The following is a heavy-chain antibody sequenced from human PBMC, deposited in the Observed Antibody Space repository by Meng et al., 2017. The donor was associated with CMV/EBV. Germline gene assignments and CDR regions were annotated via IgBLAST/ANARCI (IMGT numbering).Heavy chain of an antibody. J-gene: IGHJ5*02. CDR1: GGTFSSYA. D-gene: IGHD6-13*01. CDR3: ARHQGQLVEGDWFDP. CDR2: IIPIFGTA. Sequence: SVKVSCKASGGTFSSYATSWVRQAPGQGLEWMGGIIPIFGTANYAQKFQGRVTITTDESTSTAYMELSSPRSEDTAVYYCARHQGQLVEGDWFDPWGQGTLVTVSS. V-gene: IGHV1-69*05.